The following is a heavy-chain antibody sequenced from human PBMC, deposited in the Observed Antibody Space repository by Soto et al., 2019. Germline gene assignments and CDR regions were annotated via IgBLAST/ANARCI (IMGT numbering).Heavy chain of an antibody. Sequence: GASVKVSCKASGGTFSSYAISWVRQAPGQGLEWMGGIIPIFGTANYAQKFQGRVTITADESTSTAYMELSSLRSEDTAVDYCARGDVLPRYRGYYYGSGSYYTPPDYWGQGTLVTVSS. CDR3: ARGDVLPRYRGYYYGSGSYYTPPDY. J-gene: IGHJ4*02. CDR1: GGTFSSYA. D-gene: IGHD3-10*01. V-gene: IGHV1-69*13. CDR2: IIPIFGTA.